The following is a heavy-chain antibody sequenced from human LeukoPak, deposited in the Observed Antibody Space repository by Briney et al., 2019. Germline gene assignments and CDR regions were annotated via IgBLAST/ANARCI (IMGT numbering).Heavy chain of an antibody. CDR3: AKDMNRAGIAAAAT. D-gene: IGHD6-13*01. J-gene: IGHJ5*02. CDR2: ISWNSGSI. CDR1: GFTFDDYA. V-gene: IGHV3-9*01. Sequence: GRSLRLSCAASGFTFDDYAMHWVRQAPGKGLEWVSGISWNSGSIGYADPVKGRFTISRDNAKNSLYLQMNSLRAEDTALYYCAKDMNRAGIAAAATWGQGTLVTVSS.